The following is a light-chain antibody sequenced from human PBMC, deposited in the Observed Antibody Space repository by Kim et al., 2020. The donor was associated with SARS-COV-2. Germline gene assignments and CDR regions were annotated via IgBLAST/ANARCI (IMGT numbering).Light chain of an antibody. CDR1: NIGGKH. V-gene: IGLV3-9*01. CDR2: RNN. J-gene: IGLJ2*01. Sequence: SYELTQPLSVSVALGQTAKISCGGNNIGGKHVHWYQQRPGQAPVTVIYRNNNLPSGIPERFSGSNSGNAATLSISRVQVGDEAVYFCQEWDSNTVIFGGGTQLTVL. CDR3: QEWDSNTVI.